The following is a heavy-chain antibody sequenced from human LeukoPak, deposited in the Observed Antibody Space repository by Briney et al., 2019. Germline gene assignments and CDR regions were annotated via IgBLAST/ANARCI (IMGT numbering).Heavy chain of an antibody. CDR2: IRYDGSNK. CDR1: GFTFSSYG. V-gene: IGHV3-30*02. Sequence: PGGSLRLSCAASGFTFSSYGMHWVRQAPGKGLEWVAFIRYDGSNKYYADSVKGRFTISRDNSKNTLYLQMNSLRAEDTAVYYCAKGGYCSNGVCYTDYYYYYMDVWGKGTTVTVSS. CDR3: AKGGYCSNGVCYTDYYYYYMDV. J-gene: IGHJ6*03. D-gene: IGHD2-8*01.